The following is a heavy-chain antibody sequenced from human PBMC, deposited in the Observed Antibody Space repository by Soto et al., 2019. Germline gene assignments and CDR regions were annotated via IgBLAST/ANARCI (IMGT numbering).Heavy chain of an antibody. CDR2: IKTTAEGGTT. CDR1: GFPFSNAW. Sequence: GGSLRLSCAASGFPFSNAWMNWVRQAPGKGLEWVGRIKTTAEGGTTDYAAPVKGRFTMSRDDSKNTLYLQMNSLKTEDTAVYYCSNDRCRTIWGQGTPVTVSS. V-gene: IGHV3-15*07. D-gene: IGHD1-1*01. J-gene: IGHJ4*02. CDR3: SNDRCRTI.